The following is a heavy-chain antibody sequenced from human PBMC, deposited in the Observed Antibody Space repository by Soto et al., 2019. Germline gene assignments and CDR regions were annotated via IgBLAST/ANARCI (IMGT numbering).Heavy chain of an antibody. CDR3: ARGGDAYSYRVGLDV. CDR2: IYYSGST. Sequence: QVQLQESGPGLVKPSQTLSLTCSVSGDSVNSGDYYWSWIRQPPGKGQEWIGYIYYSGSTYYNPSLTSRVTISLDSSKNQFSLKLSSVTAADTAVYYCARGGDAYSYRVGLDVWGQGTTVTVSS. CDR1: GDSVNSGDYY. V-gene: IGHV4-30-4*01. J-gene: IGHJ6*02. D-gene: IGHD4-4*01.